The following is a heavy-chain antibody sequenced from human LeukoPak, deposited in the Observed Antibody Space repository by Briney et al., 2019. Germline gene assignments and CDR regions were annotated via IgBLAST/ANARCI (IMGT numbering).Heavy chain of an antibody. V-gene: IGHV1-2*02. Sequence: ASVKVSCKASGYTLTDSYMHWVRQAPGQGLEWLGWINHHNGDTNFAQKFQGRATMTRDTSSSTAYMELSRLTSDDTAVYYCFRWPSDLNYWGQGTLVTASS. D-gene: IGHD3/OR15-3a*01. CDR2: INHHNGDT. CDR1: GYTLTDSY. CDR3: FRWPSDLNY. J-gene: IGHJ4*02.